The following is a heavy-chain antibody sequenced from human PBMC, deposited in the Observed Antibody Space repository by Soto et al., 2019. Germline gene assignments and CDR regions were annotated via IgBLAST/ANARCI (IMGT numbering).Heavy chain of an antibody. V-gene: IGHV1-2*04. CDR3: ARGVITFGGVIVDYWYFDL. CDR2: INPNSGGT. CDR1: GYTFTGYY. J-gene: IGHJ2*01. Sequence: QVPLVQSGAEVKKPGASVKVSCKASGYTFTGYYMHWVRQAPGQGLEWMGWINPNSGGTNYAQKFQGWVTMTRDTSISTAYMELSRLRSDDTAVYYCARGVITFGGVIVDYWYFDLWGRGTLVTVSS. D-gene: IGHD3-16*02.